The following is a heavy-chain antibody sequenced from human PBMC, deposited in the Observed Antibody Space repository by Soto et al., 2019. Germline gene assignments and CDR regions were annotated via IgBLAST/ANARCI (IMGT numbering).Heavy chain of an antibody. CDR2: ISYDGSNK. V-gene: IGHV3-30*18. CDR3: AKAGGVGYYYGSGSYSPMFYYYYYGMDV. Sequence: QPGGSLRLSCAASGFTFSSYGMHWVRQAPGKGLEWVAVISYDGSNKYYADSVKGRFTISRDNSKNTLYLQMNSLRAEDTAVYYCAKAGGVGYYYGSGSYSPMFYYYYYGMDVWGQGTTVTVSS. D-gene: IGHD3-10*01. J-gene: IGHJ6*02. CDR1: GFTFSSYG.